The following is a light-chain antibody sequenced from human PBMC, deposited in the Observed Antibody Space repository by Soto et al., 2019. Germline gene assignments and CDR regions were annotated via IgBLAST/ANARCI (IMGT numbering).Light chain of an antibody. CDR2: DVS. V-gene: IGLV2-14*03. Sequence: QSALTQPASVSGSPGQSITISCTGTSSDVGGYIYVSWYQQHPGKAPKLMIYDVSNRPSGVSNRFSGSKSGDTASLTISGLQADYEADYYCSSYSNTNTPVVFGGGTKVTVL. CDR3: SSYSNTNTPVV. J-gene: IGLJ2*01. CDR1: SSDVGGYIY.